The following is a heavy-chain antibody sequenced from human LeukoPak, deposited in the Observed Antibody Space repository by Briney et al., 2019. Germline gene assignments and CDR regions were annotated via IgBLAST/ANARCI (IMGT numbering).Heavy chain of an antibody. V-gene: IGHV4-4*07. CDR3: ARDTPTFCSGGSCYDAYNWFDP. D-gene: IGHD2-15*01. J-gene: IGHJ5*02. CDR2: IYTSGST. CDR1: GGSISSYY. Sequence: SETLSLTCTVSGGSISSYYWSCIRQPAGKGVEWIGRIYTSGSTNYNPSLKSRVTMSVDASKNQFSLKLSSVTAADTAVYYCARDTPTFCSGGSCYDAYNWFDPWGQGTLVTVSS.